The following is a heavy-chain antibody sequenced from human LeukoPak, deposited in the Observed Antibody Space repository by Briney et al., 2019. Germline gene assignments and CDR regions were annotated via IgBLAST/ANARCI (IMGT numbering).Heavy chain of an antibody. V-gene: IGHV3-21*04. J-gene: IGHJ4*02. CDR1: GFTFSSYS. CDR3: AKDFEGSRSYHCPFDY. Sequence: PGGSLRLSCAASGFTFSSYSMNWVRQAPGKGLEWASSISSSSSYIYYADSVKGRFTISRDNAKNSLFLQMNSLRAEDTALYFCAKDFEGSRSYHCPFDYWRQGTLGTVSS. D-gene: IGHD3-10*01. CDR2: ISSSSSYI.